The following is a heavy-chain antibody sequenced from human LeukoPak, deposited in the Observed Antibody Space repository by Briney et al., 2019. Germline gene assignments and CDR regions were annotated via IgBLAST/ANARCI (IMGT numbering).Heavy chain of an antibody. V-gene: IGHV4-59*08. CDR3: ARQNGGNLPLLD. CDR2: IFYSGST. CDR1: GGSITSYY. Sequence: SETLSLTCTVSGGSITSYYWSWVRQPPGKGLERIGYIFYSGSTDYNPSLKSRVTISKDRSTNQFSLKLTSATAADTAVYYCARQNGGNLPLLDWGQGTLVTVSS. J-gene: IGHJ4*02. D-gene: IGHD4-23*01.